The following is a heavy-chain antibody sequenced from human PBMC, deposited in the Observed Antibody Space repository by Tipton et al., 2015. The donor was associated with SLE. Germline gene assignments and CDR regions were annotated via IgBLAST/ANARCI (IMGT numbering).Heavy chain of an antibody. CDR3: ARGNSGFDY. J-gene: IGHJ4*02. Sequence: TLSLTCAVYGGSFSGYYWGWIRQPPGKGLEWIGSIYYSESTNYNPSLKSRVTILVDTSKNQFSLTLTSVTAADTAVYYCARGNSGFDYWGQGNLVTVSS. D-gene: IGHD1-1*01. CDR2: IYYSEST. CDR1: GGSFSGYY. V-gene: IGHV4-34*01.